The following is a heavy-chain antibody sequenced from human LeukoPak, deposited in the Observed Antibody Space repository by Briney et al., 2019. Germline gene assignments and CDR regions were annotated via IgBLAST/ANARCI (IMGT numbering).Heavy chain of an antibody. Sequence: SVTVSCKASGFTFTSSAVQWVRQARGQRLEWIGWIVVGSGNTNYAQKFQERVTITRDMSTSTAYMELSSLRSEDTAVYYCAADPYDYGGYVLGYWGQGTLVSVST. CDR3: AADPYDYGGYVLGY. CDR2: IVVGSGNT. V-gene: IGHV1-58*01. D-gene: IGHD4-17*01. J-gene: IGHJ4*02. CDR1: GFTFTSSA.